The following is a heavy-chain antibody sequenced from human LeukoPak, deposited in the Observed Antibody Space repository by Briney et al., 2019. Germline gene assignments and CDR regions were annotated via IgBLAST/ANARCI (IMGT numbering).Heavy chain of an antibody. Sequence: GESLKISCQGSGYRFTSYWLTWVRQMPGKGPEWMGRIDLSDSYTNYSPSFQGHVTISADKYISTAYLQWSSLKASDTAMYYCALQVGATVFVWDYWGQGTLVTVSS. CDR3: ALQVGATVFVWDY. CDR1: GYRFTSYW. V-gene: IGHV5-10-1*01. J-gene: IGHJ4*02. D-gene: IGHD1-26*01. CDR2: IDLSDSYT.